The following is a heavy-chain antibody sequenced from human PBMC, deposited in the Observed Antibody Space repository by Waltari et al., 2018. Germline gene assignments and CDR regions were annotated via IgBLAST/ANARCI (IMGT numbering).Heavy chain of an antibody. CDR2: IIPILGIA. D-gene: IGHD3-10*01. Sequence: QVQLVQSGAEVKKPGSSVKVSCKASGCTFSSYAISWVRQAPGQGLEWMGGIIPILGIANYAQKFQGRVTITADESTSTAYMELSSLRSEDTAVYYCARNYGSGTVFDYWGQGTLVTVSS. CDR3: ARNYGSGTVFDY. CDR1: GCTFSSYA. J-gene: IGHJ4*02. V-gene: IGHV1-69*04.